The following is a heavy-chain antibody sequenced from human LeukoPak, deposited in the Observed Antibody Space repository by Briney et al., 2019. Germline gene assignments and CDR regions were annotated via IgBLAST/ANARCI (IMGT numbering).Heavy chain of an antibody. CDR1: GYIFTTYW. CDR3: ARSSSNWIPRFDP. J-gene: IGHJ5*02. CDR2: IYPGDSDT. D-gene: IGHD1-1*01. V-gene: IGHV5-51*01. Sequence: GESLKISCKGSGYIFTTYWIGWVRQMPGKGLEWMGIIYPGDSDTKYSPSFEGQVTISADKSISTAYLQWSSLKASDTAMYYCARSSSNWIPRFDPWGQGTLVTVSS.